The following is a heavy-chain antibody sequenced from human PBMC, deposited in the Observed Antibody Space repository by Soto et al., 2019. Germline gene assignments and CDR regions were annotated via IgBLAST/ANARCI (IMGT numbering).Heavy chain of an antibody. D-gene: IGHD2-2*01. CDR2: FDPEDGET. CDR1: GYTLTELS. CDR3: ATTGKDIVVVPAASSNWFDP. Sequence: ASVKVSCKVSGYTLTELSMHWVRQAPGKGLEWMGGFDPEDGETIYAQKFQGRVTMTEDTSTDTAYMELSSLRSEDTAGYYCATTGKDIVVVPAASSNWFDPWGQGTLVTVSS. J-gene: IGHJ5*02. V-gene: IGHV1-24*01.